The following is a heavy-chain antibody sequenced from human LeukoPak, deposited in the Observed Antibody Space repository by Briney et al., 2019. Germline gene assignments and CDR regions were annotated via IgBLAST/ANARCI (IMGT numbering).Heavy chain of an antibody. CDR3: ANGGIGAAGTSGFHYYFDY. V-gene: IGHV3-30*18. J-gene: IGHJ4*02. Sequence: PGRSLRLSCAASGFIFSRYGMHWVRQAPGKGLEWVAVISYDGSYKFYADSVKGRFTISRDNSENTLFLQMNSLRADDTAVYYCANGGIGAAGTSGFHYYFDYWGQGTLVTVSS. CDR2: ISYDGSYK. CDR1: GFIFSRYG. D-gene: IGHD6-13*01.